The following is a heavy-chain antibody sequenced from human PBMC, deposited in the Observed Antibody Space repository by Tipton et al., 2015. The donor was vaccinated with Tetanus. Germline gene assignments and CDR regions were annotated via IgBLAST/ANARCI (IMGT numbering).Heavy chain of an antibody. D-gene: IGHD6-13*01. V-gene: IGHV3-48*02. CDR3: ACHRHSNWFDY. CDR1: GLTFSDYT. J-gene: IGHJ4*02. CDR2: ISASGTII. Sequence: SLRLSCAASGLTFSDYTMKWVRQAPGKGLEWVSYISASGTIIFYADSVRGRFTVSRDNAKDSLYLQMNSLRDEDTAVYFCACHRHSNWFDYWGQGTLVTVSS.